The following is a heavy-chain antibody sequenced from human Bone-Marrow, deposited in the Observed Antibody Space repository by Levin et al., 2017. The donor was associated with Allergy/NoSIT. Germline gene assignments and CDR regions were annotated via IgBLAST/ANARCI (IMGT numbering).Heavy chain of an antibody. J-gene: IGHJ4*02. V-gene: IGHV3-30*18. CDR2: ISSNGKNN. Sequence: GESLKISCAASGFIFWTYGMHWVRQAPGKGLEWVALISSNGKNNYYADSVRGRFTISRDNAKNTLFLQMNSLRREDTGIYYFAKEGYYYDLGTGLLRPVSYFDYWGQGTLVAVSS. CDR1: GFIFWTYG. D-gene: IGHD3/OR15-3a*01. CDR3: AKEGYYYDLGTGLLRPVSYFDY.